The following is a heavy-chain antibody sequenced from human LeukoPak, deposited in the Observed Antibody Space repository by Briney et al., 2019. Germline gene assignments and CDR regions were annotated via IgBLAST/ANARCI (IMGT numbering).Heavy chain of an antibody. CDR1: GLTFSTYW. D-gene: IGHD6-13*01. V-gene: IGHV3-74*01. Sequence: GGSLRLSCAASGLTFSTYWMHWVRQVRGKGLLCVSRINSDGSMTTYADSVKGRFTISRDNAKNTLYLQMNSLRVEDTAVYYCAGGISATGGGWGQGTMVTVSS. CDR2: INSDGSMT. CDR3: AGGISATGGG. J-gene: IGHJ3*01.